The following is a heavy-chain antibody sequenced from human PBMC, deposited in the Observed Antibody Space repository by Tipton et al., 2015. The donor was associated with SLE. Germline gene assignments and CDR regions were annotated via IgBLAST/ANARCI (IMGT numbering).Heavy chain of an antibody. CDR3: ASQATVTPK. V-gene: IGHV4-34*01. D-gene: IGHD4-17*01. J-gene: IGHJ4*02. Sequence: TLSLTCAVYGGSFSSYYWSWIRQPPGKGLEWIGEIKHSGSTNYNPSLKSRVTISVDTSKNQFSLKLSSVTAADTAVYYCASQATVTPKWGQGTLVTVSS. CDR1: GGSFSSYY. CDR2: IKHSGST.